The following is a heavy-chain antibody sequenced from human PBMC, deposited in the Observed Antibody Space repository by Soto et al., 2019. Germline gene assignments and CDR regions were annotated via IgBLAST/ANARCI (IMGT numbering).Heavy chain of an antibody. Sequence: DVQLVESGGGLIQRGGSLRLSCAAVGMTVSGKKYVAWVRQAPGKGLEWGSGVYDVDGKYYADSVKGRFTTSRDSSKTIVYLEMNDLGPEDTAIYYCATWLQREHAYDVWGLGTTVTVSS. CDR2: VYDVDGK. J-gene: IGHJ3*01. CDR1: GMTVSGKKY. CDR3: ATWLQREHAYDV. V-gene: IGHV3-53*01. D-gene: IGHD1-1*01.